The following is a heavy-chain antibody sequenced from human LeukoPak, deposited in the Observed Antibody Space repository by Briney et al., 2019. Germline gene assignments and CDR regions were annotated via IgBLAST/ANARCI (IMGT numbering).Heavy chain of an antibody. Sequence: GGSLRLSCVASGFTFSNYWMSWVRQAPGKGLEWVSSISSSSSYIYYADSVKGRFTISRDNAKNSLYLQMNSLRAEDTAVYYCARDILLWFGELLISFDAFDIWGQGTMVTVSS. CDR1: GFTFSNYW. CDR3: ARDILLWFGELLISFDAFDI. J-gene: IGHJ3*02. CDR2: ISSSSSYI. D-gene: IGHD3-10*01. V-gene: IGHV3-21*01.